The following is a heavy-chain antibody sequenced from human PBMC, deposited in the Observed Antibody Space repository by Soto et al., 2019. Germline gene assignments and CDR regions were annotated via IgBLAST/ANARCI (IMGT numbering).Heavy chain of an antibody. CDR2: IWYDGSNK. D-gene: IGHD6-19*01. CDR1: GFTFSSYG. J-gene: IGHJ4*02. CDR3: ARGAYSSGWYAYDY. Sequence: GGSLRLSCAASGFTFSSYGMHWVRQAPGKGLEWVAVIWYDGSNKYYADSVKGRFTISRDNSKNKLYLQMNSLRAEDMAVYYCARGAYSSGWYAYDYWGQGTLVTVSS. V-gene: IGHV3-33*01.